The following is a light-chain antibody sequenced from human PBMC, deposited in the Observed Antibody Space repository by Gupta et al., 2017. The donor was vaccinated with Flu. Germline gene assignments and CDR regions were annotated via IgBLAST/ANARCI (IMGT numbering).Light chain of an antibody. J-gene: IGLJ2*01. CDR2: DDS. Sequence: SYVLTQPPSVSVAPGQTARITCGGDNLGSQAVHWYQQKPGQAPVLVVFDDSDRPSEIPERFSGSNSGKTATLTINRVEAGDEADYYCQVRDRSSDHVVFGGGTKLTVL. CDR3: QVRDRSSDHVV. V-gene: IGLV3-21*02. CDR1: NLGSQA.